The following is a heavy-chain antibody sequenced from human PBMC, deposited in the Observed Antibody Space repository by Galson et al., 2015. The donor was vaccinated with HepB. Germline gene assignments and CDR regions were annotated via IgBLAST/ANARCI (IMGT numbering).Heavy chain of an antibody. Sequence: SLRLSCAASGLTFSDYYMNWIRQAPGKGLEWVSYISSTSAYTNYADSVKGRFTISRDNAKNSLYLQMNSLRGEDTGVYYCARARGGFAEYVDYWGQGALFTVSS. V-gene: IGHV3-11*06. CDR2: ISSTSAYT. D-gene: IGHD5-12*01. J-gene: IGHJ4*02. CDR3: ARARGGFAEYVDY. CDR1: GLTFSDYY.